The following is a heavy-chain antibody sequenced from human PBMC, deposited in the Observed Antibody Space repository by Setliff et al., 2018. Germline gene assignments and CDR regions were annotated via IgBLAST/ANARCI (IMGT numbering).Heavy chain of an antibody. V-gene: IGHV4-31*03. J-gene: IGHJ5*02. Sequence: LSLPCTVSGDSLSGDNYFWSWIRHLPGKGLQWLGHIYYTGKTYYNPSLKSRLEMSVDTSKREFALRLSSVTAADTSVYYCARTSTYVLGSGSYWDRWFDPWSQGTLVTVSS. CDR1: GDSLSGDNYF. CDR3: ARTSTYVLGSGSYWDRWFDP. CDR2: IYYTGKT. D-gene: IGHD3-10*01.